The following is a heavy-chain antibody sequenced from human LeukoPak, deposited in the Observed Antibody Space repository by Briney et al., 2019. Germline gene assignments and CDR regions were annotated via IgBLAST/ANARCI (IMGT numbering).Heavy chain of an antibody. CDR1: GGTFSSYA. Sequence: ASVKVSCKASGGTFSSYAISWVRQAPGQGLEWMGRIIPILGIANYAQKFQGRVTITADKSTSTAYMELSSLRSEDTAVYYCARGHYPAAPPGYWGQGTLVTVSS. J-gene: IGHJ4*02. CDR3: ARGHYPAAPPGY. V-gene: IGHV1-69*04. D-gene: IGHD2-2*01. CDR2: IIPILGIA.